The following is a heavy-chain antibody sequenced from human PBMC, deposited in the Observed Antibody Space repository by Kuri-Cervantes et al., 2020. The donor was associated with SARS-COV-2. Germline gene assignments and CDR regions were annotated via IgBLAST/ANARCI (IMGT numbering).Heavy chain of an antibody. CDR1: GFTFDDYG. J-gene: IGHJ3*02. D-gene: IGHD3-22*01. Sequence: LSLTCAASGFTFDDYGMSWVRQAPGKGLEWVSGINWNGGSTGYADSVKGRFTISRDNAKNSLYLQMNSLRAEDTALYYCARERYYYDSSEIFNDAFDIWGQGTMVTVSS. CDR2: INWNGGST. CDR3: ARERYYYDSSEIFNDAFDI. V-gene: IGHV3-20*04.